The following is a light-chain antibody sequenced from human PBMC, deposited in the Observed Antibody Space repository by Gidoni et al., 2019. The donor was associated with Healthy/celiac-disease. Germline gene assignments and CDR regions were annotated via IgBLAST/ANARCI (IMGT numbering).Light chain of an antibody. V-gene: IGKV1-39*01. CDR3: QQSYSTSWT. CDR2: AAS. Sequence: DIKMTQSPSSLSASVGDRVTITCRASQSISNYLNWYQQKPGKAPKLLIYAASSLQSGVPSRFRGSGSGTDFTLTISSLQPEDFATYYCQQSYSTSWTFGQGTKVEIK. CDR1: QSISNY. J-gene: IGKJ1*01.